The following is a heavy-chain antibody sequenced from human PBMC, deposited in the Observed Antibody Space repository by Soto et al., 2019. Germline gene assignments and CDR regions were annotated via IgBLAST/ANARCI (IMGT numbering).Heavy chain of an antibody. D-gene: IGHD6-13*01. Sequence: LRLSCAASGFTVSSNYMSWVRQHPGKGLEWIGYIYYSGSTYYNPSLKSRVTISVDTSKNQFSLKLSSVTAADTAVYYCAREGQQLVKGYYYYGMDVWGQGTMVTVSS. V-gene: IGHV4-31*02. CDR3: AREGQQLVKGYYYYGMDV. CDR2: IYYSGST. J-gene: IGHJ6*02. CDR1: GFTVSSNY.